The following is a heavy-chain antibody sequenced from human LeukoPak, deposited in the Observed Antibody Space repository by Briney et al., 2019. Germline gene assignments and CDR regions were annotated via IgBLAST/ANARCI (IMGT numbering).Heavy chain of an antibody. CDR2: ISGSGGRT. D-gene: IGHD3-22*01. V-gene: IGHV3-23*01. CDR3: AGDRNYYDSSGYYYSGAFDY. Sequence: PTGGSLRLSCAASGFTFSSYAMSWVRQAPGKGLEWVSAISGSGGRTYYADSVKGRFTISRDNSKNTLYLQMNSLRAEDTAVYYCAGDRNYYDSSGYYYSGAFDYWGQGTLVTVSS. J-gene: IGHJ4*02. CDR1: GFTFSSYA.